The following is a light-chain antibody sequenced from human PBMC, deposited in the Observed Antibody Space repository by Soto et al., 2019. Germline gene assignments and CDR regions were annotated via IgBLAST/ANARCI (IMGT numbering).Light chain of an antibody. CDR2: GNT. J-gene: IGLJ1*01. CDR1: NSNIGADYD. CDR3: QSYDSRLTGYV. Sequence: QAVVTQPPSVSGAPGQRVTISCTGSNSNIGADYDVNWYQHLPGTAPKLLIHGNTNRPSGVPDRFSGSKSGTSASLAITGLQAEDEADYYCQSYDSRLTGYVFGTGTKLTVL. V-gene: IGLV1-40*01.